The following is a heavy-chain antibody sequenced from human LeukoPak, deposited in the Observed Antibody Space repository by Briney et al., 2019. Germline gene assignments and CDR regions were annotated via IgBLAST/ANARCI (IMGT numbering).Heavy chain of an antibody. CDR3: AKDLRKLVRGVPDYYGMDV. J-gene: IGHJ6*02. V-gene: IGHV3-30*18. CDR1: GFTFSSYG. Sequence: GRSLRLSCAASGFTFSSYGIHWVRQAPGKGLGWVAAVSYDGSNKFYADSVEGRFTISRDSSRNTLYLEMNSLSAEDAAVYYCAKDLRKLVRGVPDYYGMDVWGQGTTVTVYS. D-gene: IGHD3-10*01. CDR2: VSYDGSNK.